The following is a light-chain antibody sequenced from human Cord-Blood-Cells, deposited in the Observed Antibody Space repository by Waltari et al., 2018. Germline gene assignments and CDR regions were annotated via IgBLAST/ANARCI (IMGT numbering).Light chain of an antibody. V-gene: IGKV4-1*01. CDR3: QQYYSTPPS. Sequence: DIVLTQSPDSLAVSLGGRATINCKSSQSVLYSYNNKKYLAWYQQTPGRPPKMLIYWASTRESGVPDRFSGSGSGTDFTLTISSLQAEDVAVYYCQQYYSTPPSFGQGTKLEIK. CDR2: WAS. J-gene: IGKJ2*01. CDR1: QSVLYSYNNKKY.